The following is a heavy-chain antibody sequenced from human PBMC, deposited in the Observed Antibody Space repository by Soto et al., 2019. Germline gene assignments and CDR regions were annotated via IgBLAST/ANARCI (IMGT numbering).Heavy chain of an antibody. V-gene: IGHV3-48*01. D-gene: IGHD3-16*01. CDR3: ARGGTYKNYYYYMDV. CDR1: GFTFSSYS. Sequence: GGSLRLSCAASGFTFSSYSMNWVRQAPGKGLEWVSYISSSSSTIYYADSVKGRFTISRDNAKNSLYLQMNSLRAEDTAVYYCARGGTYKNYYYYMDVWGKGTTVTVSS. CDR2: ISSSSSTI. J-gene: IGHJ6*03.